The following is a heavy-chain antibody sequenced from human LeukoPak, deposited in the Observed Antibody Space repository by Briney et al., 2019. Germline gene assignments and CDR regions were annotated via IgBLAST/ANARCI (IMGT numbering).Heavy chain of an antibody. J-gene: IGHJ4*02. CDR1: GFTFSSYG. CDR3: AKAYCGGDCYSGEMDY. CDR2: IWYDGSNK. D-gene: IGHD2-21*02. V-gene: IGHV3-33*06. Sequence: GGSLRLSCAASGFTFSSYGMHWVRQAPGKGLEWVAVIWYDGSNKYYADSVKGRFTISRDNSKNTLYLQMNSLRAEDTAVYYCAKAYCGGDCYSGEMDYWGQGTLVTVSS.